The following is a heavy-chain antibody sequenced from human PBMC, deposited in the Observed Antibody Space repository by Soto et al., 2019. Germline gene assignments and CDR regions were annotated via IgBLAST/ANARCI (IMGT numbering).Heavy chain of an antibody. J-gene: IGHJ5*02. D-gene: IGHD3-9*01. V-gene: IGHV1-3*01. CDR2: INAGNGNT. Sequence: ASVKVSCKASGYTFTSYAMHWVRQAPGQRLEWMGWINAGNGNTKYSQKFQGRVTITRDTSASTAYMELSSLRSEDTAVYYCARDWNYDILTGYPLNWFDPWGQVTLVTVSS. CDR1: GYTFTSYA. CDR3: ARDWNYDILTGYPLNWFDP.